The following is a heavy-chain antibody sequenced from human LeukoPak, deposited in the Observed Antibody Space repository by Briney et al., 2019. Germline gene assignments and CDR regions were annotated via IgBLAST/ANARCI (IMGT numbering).Heavy chain of an antibody. CDR3: TTVTLRPVGL. CDR2: IKSKSDGGTT. V-gene: IGHV3-15*05. CDR1: GFTFSDYY. Sequence: PGGSLRLSCAASGFTFSDYYMSWIRQAPGKGLEWVGRIKSKSDGGTTDYAAPVKGRFTISRDDSKNTLFLQVNSLKIEDTAVYYCTTVTLRPVGLWGQGTLVTVSS. J-gene: IGHJ4*02. D-gene: IGHD3-10*01.